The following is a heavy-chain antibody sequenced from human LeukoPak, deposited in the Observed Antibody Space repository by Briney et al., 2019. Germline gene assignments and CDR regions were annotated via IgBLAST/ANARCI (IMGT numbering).Heavy chain of an antibody. CDR2: IYYSGST. CDR1: GGSISSSSYY. D-gene: IGHD2/OR15-2a*01. CDR3: ARFALPNSGVDY. V-gene: IGHV4-39*01. Sequence: PSETLSLTCTVSGGSISSSSYYWGWIRQPPGKGLEWIGSIYYSGSTYYNPSLKSRVTISVDTSKNQFSLKLSSVTAADTAVYYCARFALPNSGVDYWGQGTLVTVSS. J-gene: IGHJ4*02.